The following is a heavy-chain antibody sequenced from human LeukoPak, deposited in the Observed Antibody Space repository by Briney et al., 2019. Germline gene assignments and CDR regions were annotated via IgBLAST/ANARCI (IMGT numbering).Heavy chain of an antibody. CDR3: ATDLRSDISETLGFDY. D-gene: IGHD3-9*01. J-gene: IGHJ4*02. CDR2: FDPEDGET. CDR1: GYTLTELS. Sequence: GASVKVSCKVSGYTLTELSMHWVRQAPGKGLEWMGGFDPEDGETIYAQKFQGRVTMTEDTSTDTAYMELSSLRSEDTAVYYCATDLRSDISETLGFDYWGQGTLVTVSS. V-gene: IGHV1-24*01.